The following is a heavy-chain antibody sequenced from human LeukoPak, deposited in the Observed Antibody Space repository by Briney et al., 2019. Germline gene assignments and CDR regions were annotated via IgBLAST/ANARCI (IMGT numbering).Heavy chain of an antibody. D-gene: IGHD5-12*01. J-gene: IGHJ4*02. V-gene: IGHV4-59*01. CDR2: IYYSGSA. CDR1: GGSISGYY. Sequence: SETLSLTCTVSGGSISGYYWTWIRQPPGKGLEWIGYIYYSGSAYYNPSLKSRVAMSVDTSKDQFSLKLSSVSTADTAVYYCARAGGYSGYASNWGQGTLVTVSS. CDR3: ARAGGYSGYASN.